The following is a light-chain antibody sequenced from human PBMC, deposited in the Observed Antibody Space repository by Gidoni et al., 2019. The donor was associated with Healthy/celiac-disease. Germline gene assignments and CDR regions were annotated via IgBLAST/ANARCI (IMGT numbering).Light chain of an antibody. CDR3: QSYDSSRWV. CDR2: GNS. CDR1: SSNIGAGYD. V-gene: IGLV1-40*01. Sequence: QSVLTQPPSVSGAPRQRVTISCTGSSSNIGAGYDVHWYQQLPGTAPKLLIYGNSNRPSGVPDRFSGSKSGTSASLAITGLQAEDEADYYCQSYDSSRWVFGGGTKLTVL. J-gene: IGLJ3*02.